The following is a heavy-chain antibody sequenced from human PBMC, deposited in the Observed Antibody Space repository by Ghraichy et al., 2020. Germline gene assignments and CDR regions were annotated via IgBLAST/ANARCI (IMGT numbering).Heavy chain of an antibody. CDR2: MYYSGGT. CDR3: ALAPRGGWLYNWFDP. CDR1: GGSISSGDYY. V-gene: IGHV4-30-4*08. J-gene: IGHJ5*02. Sequence: SETLSLTCTVSGGSISSGDYYWSWLRQPPGKGLEWIGYMYYSGGTYYNPSLKSRVTISIDTSKSQFSLNLSSVTAAVTSVYYCALAPRGGWLYNWFDPWGQGTVVTVSS. D-gene: IGHD5-24*01.